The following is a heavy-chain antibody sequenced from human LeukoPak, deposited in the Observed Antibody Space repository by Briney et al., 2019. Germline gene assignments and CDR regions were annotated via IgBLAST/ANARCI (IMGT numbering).Heavy chain of an antibody. CDR1: GYSISSGYY. CDR2: IYHSGST. CDR3: AVESQGNAVGATIRNFDC. Sequence: SETLSLTCAISGYSISSGYYWGCIRQPPGKGLEWIGSIYHSGSTYYNPSLKSRVTISVDTSKNQFSLKLSSVTAADTALYYCAVESQGNAVGATIRNFDCWGQGILVTVSS. J-gene: IGHJ4*02. D-gene: IGHD1-26*01. V-gene: IGHV4-38-2*01.